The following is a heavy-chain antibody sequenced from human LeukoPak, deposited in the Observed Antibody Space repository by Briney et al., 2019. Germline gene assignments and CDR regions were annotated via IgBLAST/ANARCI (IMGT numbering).Heavy chain of an antibody. V-gene: IGHV3-30*04. CDR2: ISYDGSNK. CDR3: AKGKPSSLWPPFDD. CDR1: GFTFSGYP. D-gene: IGHD5-18*01. Sequence: GGSLRLSCAASGFTFSGYPIHWVRQAPGKGLEWVAVISYDGSNKYYADSVKGRFTISRDNSKNTLYLQMNSLKPEDTAVYYCAKGKPSSLWPPFDDWGQGTLVTVSS. J-gene: IGHJ4*02.